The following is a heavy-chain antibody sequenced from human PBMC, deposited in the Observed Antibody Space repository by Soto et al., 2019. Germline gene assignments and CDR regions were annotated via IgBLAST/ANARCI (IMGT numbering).Heavy chain of an antibody. V-gene: IGHV4-59*01. Sequence: SETLSLTCTVSGGSINDFYWSWIRQPPGKGLEWIGYIYYSGSTDYNPSLKGRVTISVDTSKNQFSLKLRTVTAADTAVYYCARGGRVAARPFDCWGQGNLVTVSS. CDR1: GGSINDFY. D-gene: IGHD6-6*01. J-gene: IGHJ4*02. CDR2: IYYSGST. CDR3: ARGGRVAARPFDC.